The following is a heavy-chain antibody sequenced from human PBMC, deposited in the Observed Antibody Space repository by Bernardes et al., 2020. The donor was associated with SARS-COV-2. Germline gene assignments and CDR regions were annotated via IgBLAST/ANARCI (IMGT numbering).Heavy chain of an antibody. CDR1: GYTLTELS. CDR2: FDPEDGET. Sequence: ASVKVSCKVSGYTLTELSMHRVRQDPGKGLEWMGGFDPEDGETIYAQKFQGRVTMTEDTSTDTAYMELSSLRSEDTAVYYCATSYPVVVAATYFDYWGQGTLVTVSS. J-gene: IGHJ4*02. V-gene: IGHV1-24*01. D-gene: IGHD2-15*01. CDR3: ATSYPVVVAATYFDY.